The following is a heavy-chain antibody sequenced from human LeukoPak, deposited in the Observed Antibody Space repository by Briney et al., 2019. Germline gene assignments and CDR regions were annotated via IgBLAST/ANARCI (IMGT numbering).Heavy chain of an antibody. J-gene: IGHJ4*02. D-gene: IGHD3-3*01. CDR1: GFTFSSYA. Sequence: GGSLRLSCAASGFTFSSYAMHWVRQAPGKGLEWVSAISASGDSTYYADSVKGRFTISRDNSKNTLYLQMNSLRAEDTAVYYCAKDYDFWSGYAKFDYWGQGTLVTVSS. V-gene: IGHV3-23*01. CDR3: AKDYDFWSGYAKFDY. CDR2: ISASGDST.